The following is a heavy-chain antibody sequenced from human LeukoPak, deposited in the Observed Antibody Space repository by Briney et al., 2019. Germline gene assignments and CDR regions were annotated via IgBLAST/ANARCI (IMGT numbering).Heavy chain of an antibody. CDR2: IYTSGST. J-gene: IGHJ4*02. Sequence: SETLSLTCTVSGGSISSYYWGWIRQPAGKGLEWFGRIYTSGSTNYNPSPKRGVTRPLDTSTNQFSLKLSSVTAADTAVYYCARDSTGGSGSYYAYFDYWGQGTLVTVSS. D-gene: IGHD3-10*01. V-gene: IGHV4-4*07. CDR1: GGSISSYY. CDR3: ARDSTGGSGSYYAYFDY.